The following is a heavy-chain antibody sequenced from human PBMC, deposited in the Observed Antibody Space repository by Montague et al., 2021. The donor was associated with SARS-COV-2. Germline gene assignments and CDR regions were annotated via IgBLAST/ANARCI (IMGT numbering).Heavy chain of an antibody. Sequence: SETLSLTCTVSGGSISSSSYYWGWIRQPPGKGLEWIGSIYYSGSTYYNPSLKSRVTISVDTSKKQFSLKLSSVTAADTAVYYCARQPRNYSVSVGYWDIGDYWGQGTLVTVSS. J-gene: IGHJ4*02. CDR3: ARQPRNYSVSVGYWDIGDY. D-gene: IGHD3-10*01. V-gene: IGHV4-39*01. CDR2: IYYSGST. CDR1: GGSISSSSYY.